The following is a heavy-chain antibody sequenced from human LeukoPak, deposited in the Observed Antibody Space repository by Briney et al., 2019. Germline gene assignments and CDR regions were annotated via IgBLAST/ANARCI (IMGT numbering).Heavy chain of an antibody. V-gene: IGHV1-69*05. CDR1: GGTFSSYA. J-gene: IGHJ4*02. D-gene: IGHD2-15*01. CDR2: IIPIFGTA. CDR3: ARDRLYCSGGSCYLDY. Sequence: SVKVSCKASGGTFSSYAISWVRQAPGQGREGMGRIIPIFGTANYAQTFQGRFTITTDESTITAYMELSSLRSEDTAVYYCARDRLYCSGGSCYLDYWGQGTLVTVSS.